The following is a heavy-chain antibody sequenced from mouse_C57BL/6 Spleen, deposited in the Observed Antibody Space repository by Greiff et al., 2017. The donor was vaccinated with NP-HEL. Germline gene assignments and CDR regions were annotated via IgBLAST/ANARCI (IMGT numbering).Heavy chain of an antibody. J-gene: IGHJ3*01. CDR3: AREGIYSNYLAWFAY. CDR1: GYAFSSYW. V-gene: IGHV1-80*01. CDR2: IYPGDGDT. D-gene: IGHD2-5*01. Sequence: QVQLQQSGAELVKPGASVKISCKASGYAFSSYWMNWVKQRPGKGLEWIGQIYPGDGDTNYNGKFKGKATLTADKSSSTAYMQLSSLTSEDSAVYFCAREGIYSNYLAWFAYWGQGTLVTVSA.